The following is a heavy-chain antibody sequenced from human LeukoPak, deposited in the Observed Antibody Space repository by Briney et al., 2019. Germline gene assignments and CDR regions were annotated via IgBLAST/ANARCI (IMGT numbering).Heavy chain of an antibody. V-gene: IGHV1-18*04. J-gene: IGHJ6*03. D-gene: IGHD3-9*01. CDR1: GYTFTGYY. CDR2: ISAYNGNT. Sequence: ASVKVSCKASGYTFTGYYMHWVRQAPGQGLEWMGWISAYNGNTNYAQKLQGRVTMTTDTSTSTAYMELRSLRSDDTAVYYCARGRGIHYDILTGYPGGYYMDVWGKGTTVTISS. CDR3: ARGRGIHYDILTGYPGGYYMDV.